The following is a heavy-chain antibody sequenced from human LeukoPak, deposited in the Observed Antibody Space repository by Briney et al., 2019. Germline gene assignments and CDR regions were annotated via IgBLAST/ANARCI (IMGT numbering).Heavy chain of an antibody. Sequence: SGTLSLTCAVYGGSFSGYYWSWIRQPPGKGLEWIGEINHSGSTNYNPSLKSRVTISVDTSKNQFSLKLSSVTAADTAVYYCARIVYSGYDYLNGFDYWGQGTLVTVSS. J-gene: IGHJ4*02. CDR2: INHSGST. V-gene: IGHV4-34*01. D-gene: IGHD5-12*01. CDR3: ARIVYSGYDYLNGFDY. CDR1: GGSFSGYY.